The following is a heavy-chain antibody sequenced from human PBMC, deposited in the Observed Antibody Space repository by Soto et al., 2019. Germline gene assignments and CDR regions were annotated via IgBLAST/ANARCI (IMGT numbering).Heavy chain of an antibody. V-gene: IGHV4-4*07. D-gene: IGHD6-6*01. CDR1: GGSVSSYY. CDR3: ASHSSIAALGAPDY. CDR2: IYTSGST. Sequence: XESLSLTCTVSGGSVSSYYGSWIRQPAGKGLEWIGRIYTSGSTNYNPSLKSRVTMSVDTSKNQFSLKLSSVTAADTAVYYCASHSSIAALGAPDYWGQGTLVTVSS. J-gene: IGHJ4*02.